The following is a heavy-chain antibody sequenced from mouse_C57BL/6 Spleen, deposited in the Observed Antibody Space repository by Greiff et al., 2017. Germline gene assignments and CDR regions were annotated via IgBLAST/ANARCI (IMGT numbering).Heavy chain of an antibody. Sequence: EVQLQQSGPELVKPGASVKISCKASGYSFTGYYMNWVKQSPEKSLEWIGEINPSTGGTTYNQKFKAKATLTVDKSSSTAYMQLKSLTSEDSAVYYCARGAYYSNYGYFDDWGQGTTLTVSS. V-gene: IGHV1-42*01. CDR3: ARGAYYSNYGYFDD. CDR1: GYSFTGYY. D-gene: IGHD2-5*01. J-gene: IGHJ2*01. CDR2: INPSTGGT.